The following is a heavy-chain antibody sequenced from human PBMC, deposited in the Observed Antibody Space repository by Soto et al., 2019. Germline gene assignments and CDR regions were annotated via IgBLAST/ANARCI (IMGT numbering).Heavy chain of an antibody. CDR2: IIPIFDKP. J-gene: IGHJ6*02. Sequence: QVHLVQSGAEVKKPGSSVKVSCKASGGSFYNYAVTWVRQAPGQGLEWVGSIIPIFDKPNYAQKLQGRVTITADTSTSIAYMELSSLSFGDTAVYYCAKRTGLAARLASPAYYGLDVWGQGTTVTVSS. V-gene: IGHV1-69*06. CDR3: AKRTGLAARLASPAYYGLDV. CDR1: GGSFYNYA. D-gene: IGHD6-6*01.